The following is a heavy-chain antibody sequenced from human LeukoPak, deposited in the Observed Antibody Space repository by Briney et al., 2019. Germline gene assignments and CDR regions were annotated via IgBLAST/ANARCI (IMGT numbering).Heavy chain of an antibody. CDR1: GFAFSSYA. V-gene: IGHV3-23*01. CDR2: YSASGDTT. Sequence: PGGSLRLSCEASGFAFSSYAMSWVRQAPGKGLEWLSAYSASGDTTYYADSVKGRFTISRDNSKKTLYLQMNNLRAEDTAMYYCAKFYDYGDQRYWYFDLWGRGTLVTVSS. J-gene: IGHJ2*01. CDR3: AKFYDYGDQRYWYFDL. D-gene: IGHD4-17*01.